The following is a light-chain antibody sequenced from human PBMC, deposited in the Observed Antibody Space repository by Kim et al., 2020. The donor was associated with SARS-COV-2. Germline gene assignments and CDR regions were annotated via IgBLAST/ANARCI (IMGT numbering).Light chain of an antibody. J-gene: IGLJ1*01. Sequence: ITISCTGTSSDVGGYNYVSWYQQHPGKAPKLMIYDVSNRPSGVSNRFSGSKSGNTASLTISGLQAEDEADYYCSSYTSSSTPLYVFGTGTKVTVL. CDR3: SSYTSSSTPLYV. V-gene: IGLV2-14*03. CDR2: DVS. CDR1: SSDVGGYNY.